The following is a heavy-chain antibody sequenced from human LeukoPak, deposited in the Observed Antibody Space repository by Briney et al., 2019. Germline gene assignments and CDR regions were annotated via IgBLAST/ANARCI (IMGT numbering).Heavy chain of an antibody. Sequence: PSETLSLTCTVSGGSISSGGYYWSWIRQPPGKGLEWIGYIYHSGSTYYNPSLKSRVTISVDRSKNQFSLKLSSVTAADTAVYYCAGPGGRELLGWGQGTMVTVSS. V-gene: IGHV4-30-2*01. D-gene: IGHD1-26*01. CDR3: AGPGGRELLG. CDR1: GGSISSGGYY. CDR2: IYHSGST. J-gene: IGHJ3*01.